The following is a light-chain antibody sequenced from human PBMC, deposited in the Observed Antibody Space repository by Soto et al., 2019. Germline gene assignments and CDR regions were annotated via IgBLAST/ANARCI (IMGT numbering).Light chain of an antibody. CDR1: QSISSY. CDR2: AAS. Sequence: DIQMTQSPSSLSASVGDRVTITCRASQSISSYLNWYQQKPGKAPKLLIYAASSLQSGVPSRFVGGGSGTDFTLTISSLQPEDFATYYCQQSYSTPWTFGQGTKVEIK. J-gene: IGKJ1*01. V-gene: IGKV1-39*01. CDR3: QQSYSTPWT.